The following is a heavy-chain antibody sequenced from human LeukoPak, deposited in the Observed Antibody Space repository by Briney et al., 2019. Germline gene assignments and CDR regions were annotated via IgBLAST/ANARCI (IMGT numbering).Heavy chain of an antibody. Sequence: GSLRLSCVISGFTFTSYDFNWVRQAPGKGLEWVSYISNGGGTIYYADSVKGRFTISRDNAKNSVFLQMNALRAEDTAVYYCVRDSYMFGSDYWGQGTLVTVSS. D-gene: IGHD3-10*02. V-gene: IGHV3-48*03. CDR2: ISNGGGTI. CDR3: VRDSYMFGSDY. CDR1: GFTFTSYD. J-gene: IGHJ4*02.